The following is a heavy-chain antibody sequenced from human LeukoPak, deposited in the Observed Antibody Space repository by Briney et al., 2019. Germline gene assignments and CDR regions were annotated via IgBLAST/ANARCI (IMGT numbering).Heavy chain of an antibody. Sequence: SESLSLTCTVSGDSISSYYWSWIRQPPGKGLEWIGYIYYSGSTNYNPSLKSRVTISVDTSKNQFSLKLSSVTAADTAVYYCARSYGSGNIFTYYYGMDVWGQGTTVTVSS. D-gene: IGHD3-10*01. V-gene: IGHV4-59*01. CDR3: ARSYGSGNIFTYYYGMDV. J-gene: IGHJ6*02. CDR2: IYYSGST. CDR1: GDSISSYY.